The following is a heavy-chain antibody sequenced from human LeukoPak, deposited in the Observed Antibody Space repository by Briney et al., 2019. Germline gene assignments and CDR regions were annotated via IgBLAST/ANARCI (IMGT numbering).Heavy chain of an antibody. CDR1: GGSISSGDYY. Sequence: SETLSLTCTVSGGSISSGDYYWSWIRQPPGKGLEWIGYIYYSGSTYYNPSLKSRVTISVDTSKNQFSLKLSSVTAADTAVYYCARDGRVSGWYYFDYWGQGTLVTVSS. J-gene: IGHJ4*02. CDR2: IYYSGST. D-gene: IGHD6-19*01. CDR3: ARDGRVSGWYYFDY. V-gene: IGHV4-30-4*02.